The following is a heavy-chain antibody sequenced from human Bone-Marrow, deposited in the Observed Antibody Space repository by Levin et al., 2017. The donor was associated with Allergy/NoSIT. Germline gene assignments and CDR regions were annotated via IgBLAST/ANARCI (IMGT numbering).Heavy chain of an antibody. Sequence: PGGSLRLSCAASGFTFSSYGMHWVRQAPGKGLEWVAVISYDGSNKYYADSVKGRFTISRDNSKNTLYLQMNSLRAEDTAVYYCAKDGLPTPRYYYYGMDVWGQGTTVTVSS. J-gene: IGHJ6*02. CDR1: GFTFSSYG. V-gene: IGHV3-30*18. CDR3: AKDGLPTPRYYYYGMDV. D-gene: IGHD3/OR15-3a*01. CDR2: ISYDGSNK.